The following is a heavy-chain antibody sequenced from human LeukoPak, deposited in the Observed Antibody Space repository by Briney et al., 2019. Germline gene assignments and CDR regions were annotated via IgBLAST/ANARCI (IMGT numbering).Heavy chain of an antibody. J-gene: IGHJ5*02. CDR3: ARYRNALVRESYGAWFDP. CDR1: GFSFSDSY. V-gene: IGHV3-11*03. CDR2: ISSGGSYK. Sequence: GGSLRLSCAASGFSFSDSYMTWIRQAPGKGLEWVSYISSGGSYKDYADSVKGRFAISRDNGKNSLFLQMNSLRLEDTAVYYCARYRNALVRESYGAWFDPWGQGTLVTVSS. D-gene: IGHD3-10*01.